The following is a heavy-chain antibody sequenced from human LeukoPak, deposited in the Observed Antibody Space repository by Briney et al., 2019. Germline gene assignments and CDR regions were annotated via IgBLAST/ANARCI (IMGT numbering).Heavy chain of an antibody. CDR1: GGSISSSSYY. D-gene: IGHD3-16*01. V-gene: IGHV4-39*02. Sequence: PSETLSLTCTVSGGSISSSSYYWGWIRQPPGKGLEWIGSIYYSGSTYYNPSLKSRVTISVDTSKNQFSLKLSSVTAADTAVYYCARDRGGRWGPTPIHDAFDIWGQGTMVTVSS. J-gene: IGHJ3*02. CDR3: ARDRGGRWGPTPIHDAFDI. CDR2: IYYSGST.